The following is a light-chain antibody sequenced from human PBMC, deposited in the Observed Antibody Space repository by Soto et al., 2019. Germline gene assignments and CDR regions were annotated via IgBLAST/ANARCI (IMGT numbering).Light chain of an antibody. CDR3: SSYTSSSTYWV. J-gene: IGLJ3*02. CDR1: SSAVGGYSN. V-gene: IGLV2-14*03. CDR2: DVT. Sequence: QSALTQPASVSGSPGQSITITCTGTSSAVGGYSNVSWYQQHPGKAPKLMIYDVTNRPSGVSNRFSGSKSGNTASLTISGLQAEDEADYYCSSYTSSSTYWVFGGGTKVTVL.